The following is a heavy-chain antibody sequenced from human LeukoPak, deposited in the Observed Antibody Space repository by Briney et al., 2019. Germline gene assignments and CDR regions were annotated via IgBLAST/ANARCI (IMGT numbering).Heavy chain of an antibody. CDR3: AKGVHDFWSGHAFDI. CDR1: RFSFDDYA. D-gene: IGHD3-3*01. V-gene: IGHV3-9*01. Sequence: GGSLRLSCTASRFSFDDYAMHWVRQIPGKGLEWVSAISWNSGSRGYADSVKGRFTISRDNAKSSLYLQMNSLRPEDTALYYCAKGVHDFWSGHAFDIWGQGTMVNVSS. J-gene: IGHJ3*02. CDR2: ISWNSGSR.